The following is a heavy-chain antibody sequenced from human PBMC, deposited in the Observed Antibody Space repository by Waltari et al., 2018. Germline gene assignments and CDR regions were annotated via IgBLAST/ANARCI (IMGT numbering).Heavy chain of an antibody. CDR3: ARKGIAVADSIRGYWYFDL. D-gene: IGHD6-19*01. CDR1: GGSISSYY. V-gene: IGHV4-4*07. J-gene: IGHJ2*01. Sequence: QVQLQESGPGLVKPSETLSLTCTVSGGSISSYYWSWIRQPAGKGLEWIGRIYTSGSTNYNPSLKSRVTMSVDTSKNQFSLKLSSVTAADTAVYYCARKGIAVADSIRGYWYFDLWGRGTLVTVSS. CDR2: IYTSGST.